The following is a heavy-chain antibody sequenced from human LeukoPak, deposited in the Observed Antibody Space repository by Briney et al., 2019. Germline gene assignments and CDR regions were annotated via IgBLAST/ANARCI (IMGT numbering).Heavy chain of an antibody. CDR3: ARAPRDTNSWYYFDY. CDR2: INHSGST. J-gene: IGHJ4*02. V-gene: IGHV4-34*01. D-gene: IGHD5-18*01. CDR1: GGSFSGYY. Sequence: SETLSLTCAVYGGSFSGYYWSWIRQPPGKGLEWIGEINHSGSTNYNPSLKSRVTIPVDTSKNQFSLKLSSVTAADTAVYYCARAPRDTNSWYYFDYWGQGTLVSVSS.